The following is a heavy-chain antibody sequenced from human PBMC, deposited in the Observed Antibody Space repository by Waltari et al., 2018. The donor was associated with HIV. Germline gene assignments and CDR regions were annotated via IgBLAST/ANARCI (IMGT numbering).Heavy chain of an antibody. CDR3: ARRGDGFNQHARLDH. Sequence: QLQLQESGPGLVKPSETLALTCTVSGGSITRNDFYWAWIRQPPGKGLAWIGLMYNSGTPDYNPSLKSRVSVSRDTSKNRFSLRLHSVTAADTAIYYCARRGDGFNQHARLDHWGPGTLVTVSS. CDR1: GGSITRNDFY. J-gene: IGHJ4*02. V-gene: IGHV4-39*01. D-gene: IGHD2-2*01. CDR2: MYNSGTP.